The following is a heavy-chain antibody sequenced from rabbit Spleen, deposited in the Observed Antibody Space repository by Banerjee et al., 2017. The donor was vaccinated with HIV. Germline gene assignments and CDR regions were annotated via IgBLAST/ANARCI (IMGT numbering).Heavy chain of an antibody. J-gene: IGHJ4*01. Sequence: QEQLVESGGGLVQPGGSLTLTCKASGFSFINKYVMCWVRQAPGKGLEWIACMNTRSGEGVYATWAKGRFTISKTSSTTVTLQMTSLTAADTATYFCARDLPGVIGWNLNLWGPGTLVT. CDR2: MNTRSGEG. CDR1: GFSFINKYV. V-gene: IGHV1S45*01. D-gene: IGHD2-1*01. CDR3: ARDLPGVIGWNLNL.